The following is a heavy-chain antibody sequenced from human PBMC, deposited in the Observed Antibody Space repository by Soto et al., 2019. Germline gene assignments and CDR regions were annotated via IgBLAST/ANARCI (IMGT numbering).Heavy chain of an antibody. Sequence: QVQLVESGGGVVQPGRSLRLSCAASGFTFSSYGMHWVRQAPGKGLEWVAVIWYDGSNKYYADSVKGRFTISRDNSKNTLYLQMNSLSAEDKAVYYCARDLNRIDSGYSGYDHWFDPWGQGTLVTVSS. J-gene: IGHJ5*02. D-gene: IGHD5-12*01. CDR3: ARDLNRIDSGYSGYDHWFDP. CDR1: GFTFSSYG. V-gene: IGHV3-33*01. CDR2: IWYDGSNK.